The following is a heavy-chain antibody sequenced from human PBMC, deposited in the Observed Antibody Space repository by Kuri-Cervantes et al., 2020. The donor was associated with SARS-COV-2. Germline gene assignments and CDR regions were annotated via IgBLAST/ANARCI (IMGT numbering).Heavy chain of an antibody. CDR2: IYYSGST. D-gene: IGHD6-25*01. CDR3: ARVSIGQRLRFDP. V-gene: IGHV4-30-4*08. Sequence: SETLSLTCTVSGGSISSGSYYWSWIRQPAGKGLEWFGYIYYSGSTYYNPSLKSLVTISVDTSKNQFSLKLSSVTAADTAVYYCARVSIGQRLRFDPWGQGTLVTVFS. J-gene: IGHJ5*02. CDR1: GGSISSGSYY.